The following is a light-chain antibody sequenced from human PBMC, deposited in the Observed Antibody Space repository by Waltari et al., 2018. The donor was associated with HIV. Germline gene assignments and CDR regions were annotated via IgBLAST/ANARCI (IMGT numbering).Light chain of an antibody. J-gene: IGKJ2*01. Sequence: DIVMTQSPDSLAVSLGERATINCKSARNVLYDSNNKNYLAWYPQKPGQPPKLLIYWASTRESGVPDRFSGSGSGTDFTLTISSLQAEDVAVYYCQQYYSFPSTFGQGTRLEIK. CDR2: WAS. CDR1: RNVLYDSNNKNY. CDR3: QQYYSFPST. V-gene: IGKV4-1*01.